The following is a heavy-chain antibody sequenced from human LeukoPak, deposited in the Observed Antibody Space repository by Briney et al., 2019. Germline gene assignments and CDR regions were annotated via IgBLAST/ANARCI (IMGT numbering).Heavy chain of an antibody. V-gene: IGHV4-39*01. CDR2: IYYSRST. CDR3: ARLRTPSCSSTSCYGSKKGYSYGPPRYFDY. Sequence: ETSETLSLTCTVSGGSISSSSYYWGWIRQPPGKGLEWIGSIYYSRSTYYNPSLKSRVTISVDTSKNQFSLKLSSVTAADTAVYYCARLRTPSCSSTSCYGSKKGYSYGPPRYFDYWGQGTLVTVSS. J-gene: IGHJ4*02. CDR1: GGSISSSSYY. D-gene: IGHD2-2*01.